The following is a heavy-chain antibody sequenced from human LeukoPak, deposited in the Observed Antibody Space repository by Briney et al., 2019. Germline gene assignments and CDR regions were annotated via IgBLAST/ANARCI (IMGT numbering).Heavy chain of an antibody. CDR3: ARVYYSYYYMDV. Sequence: GGSLRLSCAASGFTFSNFWMNWVRQAPGKGLEWVANIKKDGSEKYYVDSVKGRFTISRDNAKNSLYLQMNSLRAEDTAVYYCARVYYSYYYMDVWGKGTTVTVS. CDR1: GFTFSNFW. CDR2: IKKDGSEK. V-gene: IGHV3-7*01. J-gene: IGHJ6*03.